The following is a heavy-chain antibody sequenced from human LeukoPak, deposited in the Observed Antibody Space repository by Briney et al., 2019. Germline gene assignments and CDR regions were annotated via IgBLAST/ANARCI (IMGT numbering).Heavy chain of an antibody. Sequence: SETLSLTCTVSGGSISSSYWSWIRQPPGKGLEWIGYIYYTGSTNYNSSLKSRVTMSLDMSKSQFSLKLSSVTAADTAVYYCAAAFDYWGQGTLATVSS. D-gene: IGHD6-25*01. CDR1: GGSISSSY. CDR2: IYYTGST. J-gene: IGHJ4*02. V-gene: IGHV4-59*08. CDR3: AAAFDY.